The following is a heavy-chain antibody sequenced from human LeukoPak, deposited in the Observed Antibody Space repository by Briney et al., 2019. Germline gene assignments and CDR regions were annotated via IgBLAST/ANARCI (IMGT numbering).Heavy chain of an antibody. Sequence: AGGSLRPSCAVSGFTFSGFWMSWSRQAPGKGLEWVASMNSDGSEGYYADVVKGRFTISRDNAKNSLYLQINSLRAEDTAVYYCARSSYSSSSSVWGQGTMVTVSS. J-gene: IGHJ3*01. D-gene: IGHD6-6*01. CDR3: ARSSYSSSSSV. CDR1: GFTFSGFW. CDR2: MNSDGSEG. V-gene: IGHV3-7*03.